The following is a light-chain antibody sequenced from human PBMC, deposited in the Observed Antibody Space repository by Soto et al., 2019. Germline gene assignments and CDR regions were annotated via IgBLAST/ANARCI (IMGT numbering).Light chain of an antibody. CDR1: QGISTY. CDR3: QQLAGFPIT. J-gene: IGKJ5*01. V-gene: IGKV1-9*01. CDR2: TAS. Sequence: DIHLTQSPSFLSASVGDRVTITCLASQGISTYLAWYQQKPGKAPNLLIYTASTLQTGVPSGFSGSAFGTEFTLTISSLQPEDFATYYCQQLAGFPITFGQGTRLEIK.